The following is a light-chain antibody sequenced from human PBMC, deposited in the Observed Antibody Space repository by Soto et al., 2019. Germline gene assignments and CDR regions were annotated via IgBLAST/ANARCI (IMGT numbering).Light chain of an antibody. CDR2: EVS. V-gene: IGLV2-14*01. CDR1: SSDVGGYNY. CDR3: SSYTSSSTGYV. J-gene: IGLJ1*01. Sequence: QSVLTQPASVSGSPGQSITISCTGTSSDVGGYNYVSWYQQHPGKAPKLMIYEVSNRPSGVSNRFSGSKSGNTASLTISGLQAEDEADYSRSSYTSSSTGYVFGTGTKVTVL.